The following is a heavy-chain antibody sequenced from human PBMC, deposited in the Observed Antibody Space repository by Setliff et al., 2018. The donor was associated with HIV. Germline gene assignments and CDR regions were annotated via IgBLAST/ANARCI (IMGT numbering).Heavy chain of an antibody. D-gene: IGHD3-10*01. CDR1: GDSISSGSYY. CDR2: IYTSGTT. CDR3: ARELLDFGEGAYDP. J-gene: IGHJ5*02. V-gene: IGHV4-61*02. Sequence: SETLSLTCTVSGDSISSGSYYWSWIRQPADKGLVWIGRIYTSGTTTYNPSVKSRVSISLDTSKNQFYLRLRSVTAADTAAYYCARELLDFGEGAYDPWGQGTLVTVSS.